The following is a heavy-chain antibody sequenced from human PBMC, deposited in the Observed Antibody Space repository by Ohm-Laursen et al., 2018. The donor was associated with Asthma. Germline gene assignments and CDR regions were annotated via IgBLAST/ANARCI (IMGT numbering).Heavy chain of an antibody. D-gene: IGHD3-10*01. V-gene: IGHV4-4*01. Sequence: PGTLSLTCAVSGASINTTYWWTWVRQPPGKGLEWIGEIHHSGRTNYNPSLKSRVSISVDKSKNQFSLNVNSVTAADTAVYFCTRAGFREGRDWGQGALVTVSS. CDR3: TRAGFREGRD. CDR2: IHHSGRT. J-gene: IGHJ4*02. CDR1: GASINTTYW.